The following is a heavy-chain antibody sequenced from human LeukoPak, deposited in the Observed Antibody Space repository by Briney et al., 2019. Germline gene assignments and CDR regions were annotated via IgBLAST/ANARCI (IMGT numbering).Heavy chain of an antibody. J-gene: IGHJ4*02. CDR2: INSDGSST. CDR3: ASPGEGKAAVF. CDR1: GFTFSSYW. D-gene: IGHD6-13*01. Sequence: GGSLRLSCAASGFTFSSYWMHWVRQAPGKGLVWVSRINSDGSSTSYADSVKGRFTISRDNAKNTLYLLMNSLRAEDTAVYYCASPGEGKAAVFWGQGTLVTVSS. V-gene: IGHV3-74*01.